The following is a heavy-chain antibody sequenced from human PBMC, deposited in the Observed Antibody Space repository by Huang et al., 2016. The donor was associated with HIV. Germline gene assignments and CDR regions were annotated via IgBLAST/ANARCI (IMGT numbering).Heavy chain of an antibody. Sequence: QVQLQESGPGLVKPSETLSLTCTVSGGSISSHFWSWIRQPPGKGLEWIGSIYYSGSTNYNPSPKSRVTISVDTSKNQFSLKLSSVTAADTAVYYCAGDVQPHYYYGSGSYPSPVDNWGQGTLVTVSS. J-gene: IGHJ4*02. D-gene: IGHD3-10*01. V-gene: IGHV4-59*11. CDR2: IYYSGST. CDR1: GGSISSHF. CDR3: AGDVQPHYYYGSGSYPSPVDN.